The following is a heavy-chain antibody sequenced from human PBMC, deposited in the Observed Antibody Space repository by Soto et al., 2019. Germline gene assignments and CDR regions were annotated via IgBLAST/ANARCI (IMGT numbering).Heavy chain of an antibody. CDR3: ARDRSDYLYQVYGMDV. V-gene: IGHV1-46*01. J-gene: IGHJ6*02. CDR1: GYTFTSYY. CDR2: INPSGGST. Sequence: ASVKVSCKASGYTFTSYYMHWVRQAPGQGLEWMGIINPSGGSTSYAQKFQGRVTMTRDTSTSTVYMELSSLRSEDTAVYYCARDRSDYLYQVYGMDVWGQGTTVTVS. D-gene: IGHD4-17*01.